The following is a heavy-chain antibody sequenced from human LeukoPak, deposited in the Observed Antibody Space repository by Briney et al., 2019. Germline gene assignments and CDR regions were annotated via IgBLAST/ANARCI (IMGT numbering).Heavy chain of an antibody. V-gene: IGHV1-69*13. J-gene: IGHJ4*02. CDR1: GGTFSSYA. Sequence: VASVKVSCKASGGTFSSYAISWVRQAPGQGLEWMGGIIPIFGTANYAQKFQGRVTITADESTSTAYMELSSLRSEDTAVYYCARDPYYYDSSGSPYWGQGTLVTVSS. CDR3: ARDPYYYDSSGSPY. D-gene: IGHD3-22*01. CDR2: IIPIFGTA.